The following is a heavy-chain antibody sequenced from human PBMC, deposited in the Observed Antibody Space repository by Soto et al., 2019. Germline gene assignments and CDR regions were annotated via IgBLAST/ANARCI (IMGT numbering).Heavy chain of an antibody. J-gene: IGHJ4*02. V-gene: IGHV1-69*06. CDR2: IIPIFNST. Sequence: ASVKVSCKVSGSRFSNYVISWVRQAPGHGLEWLGRIIPIFNSTKYAQSFQGRVTITADKSTSTASLELSSLRSDDTAVYYCAREGRGKKAGYNGLVSLGYWGQGTLVTVSS. CDR3: AREGRGKKAGYNGLVSLGY. CDR1: GSRFSNYV. D-gene: IGHD2-2*02.